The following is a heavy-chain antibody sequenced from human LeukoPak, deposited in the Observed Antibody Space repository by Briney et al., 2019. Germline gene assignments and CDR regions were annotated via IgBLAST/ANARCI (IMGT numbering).Heavy chain of an antibody. CDR1: GGSFSGYY. CDR2: INHSGST. CDR3: ARAPGNELLWFGDWFDP. D-gene: IGHD3-10*01. J-gene: IGHJ5*02. Sequence: SETLSLTCAVYGGSFSGYYWSWIRQPPGKGLEWIGEINHSGSTNYNPSLKSRVTISVDTSKNQFSLKLSSVTAADTAVYYCARAPGNELLWFGDWFDPWGQGTLVTVSS. V-gene: IGHV4-34*01.